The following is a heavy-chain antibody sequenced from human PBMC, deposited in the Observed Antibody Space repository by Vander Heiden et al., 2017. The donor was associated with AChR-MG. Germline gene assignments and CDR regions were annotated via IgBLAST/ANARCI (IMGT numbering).Heavy chain of an antibody. Sequence: AIRGSGGSTYYADSVKGRFTISRDNSKNTLYLQMNSLRAEDTAVYYCAKDPIIGVVPAANFDYWGQGTLVTVSS. CDR3: AKDPIIGVVPAANFDY. CDR2: IRGSGGST. J-gene: IGHJ4*02. D-gene: IGHD2-2*01. V-gene: IGHV3-23*01.